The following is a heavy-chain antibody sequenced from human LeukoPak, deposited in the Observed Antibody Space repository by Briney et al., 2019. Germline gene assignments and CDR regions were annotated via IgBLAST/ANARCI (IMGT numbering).Heavy chain of an antibody. CDR2: MNPNSGNT. D-gene: IGHD3-10*01. Sequence: GSSVKVSCKASGGTFISYVISWVRQATGQGLEWMGWMNPNSGNTGYAQKFQGRVTMTRNTSISTAYMELSSLRSEDTAVYYCAREGKGSGSSNAFDIWGQGTMVTVSS. V-gene: IGHV1-8*02. CDR3: AREGKGSGSSNAFDI. J-gene: IGHJ3*02. CDR1: GGTFISYV.